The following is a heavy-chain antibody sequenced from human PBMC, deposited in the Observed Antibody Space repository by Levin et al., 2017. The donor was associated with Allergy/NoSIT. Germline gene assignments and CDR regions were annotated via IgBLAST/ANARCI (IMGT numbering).Heavy chain of an antibody. D-gene: IGHD4-17*01. CDR1: GYTFTSYR. V-gene: IGHV1-18*01. CDR3: ARALPSYGDYVWYFDL. CDR2: ISAYNGNT. Sequence: GASVKVSCKASGYTFTSYRISWVRQAPGQGLEWMGWISAYNGNTNYAQKFQGRVTMTTDTPTSTAYMEVRSLRSDDTAVYYCARALPSYGDYVWYFDLWGRGTLVTVSS. J-gene: IGHJ2*01.